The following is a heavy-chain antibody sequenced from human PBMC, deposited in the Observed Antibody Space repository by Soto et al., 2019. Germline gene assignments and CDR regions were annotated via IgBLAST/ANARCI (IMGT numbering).Heavy chain of an antibody. CDR2: AYYSGDT. D-gene: IGHD2-8*01. CDR3: ARDRSTYGGGGTGEVKENWFDP. Sequence: SETLSLTCSVSGGSISRYYWIWIRQPPGKGLEWIGYAYYSGDTGYNPSLKSRVTMAVDTSKSQVSLKLSSVTAADTAVYYCARDRSTYGGGGTGEVKENWFDPWGQGALVTVYS. CDR1: GGSISRYY. V-gene: IGHV4-59*01. J-gene: IGHJ5*02.